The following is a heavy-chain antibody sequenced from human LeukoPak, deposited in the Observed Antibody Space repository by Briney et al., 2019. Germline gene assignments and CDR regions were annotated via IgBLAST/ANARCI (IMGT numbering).Heavy chain of an antibody. CDR3: ARDYCSSTSCLFDY. D-gene: IGHD2-2*01. Sequence: ASVKVSCKASGHTFTGYHMHWVRQAPGQGLEWMGRINPNTGGTDYAQKFQGRVTMTRDTSISTAYMDLSRLRSDDTAVYYCARDYCSSTSCLFDYWGQGTLVTVSS. J-gene: IGHJ4*02. CDR2: INPNTGGT. CDR1: GHTFTGYH. V-gene: IGHV1-2*06.